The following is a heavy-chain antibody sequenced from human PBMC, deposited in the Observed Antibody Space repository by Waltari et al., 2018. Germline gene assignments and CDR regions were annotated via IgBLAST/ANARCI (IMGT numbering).Heavy chain of an antibody. CDR2: IYHRGST. CDR1: GYSISSGYY. D-gene: IGHD6-13*01. CDR3: ARRAAITAAGPTYYMDV. V-gene: IGHV4-38-2*01. Sequence: QVQLQESGPGLVKPSETLSLTCAVSGYSISSGYYWGWIRQPPGKGLWWIGNIYHRGSTHNNPSLKSRVSISVDTSKNQFSRKRSSVTAADTAVYYCARRAAITAAGPTYYMDVWGKGTTVTVSS. J-gene: IGHJ6*03.